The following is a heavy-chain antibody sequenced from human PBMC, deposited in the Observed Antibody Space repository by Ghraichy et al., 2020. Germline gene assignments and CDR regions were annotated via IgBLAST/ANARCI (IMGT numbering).Heavy chain of an antibody. CDR2: INHSGST. V-gene: IGHV4-34*01. D-gene: IGHD3-10*01. CDR3: ARGERFGELLYFDY. Sequence: SQTLSLTCAVYGGSFSGYYWSWIRQPPGKGLEWIGEINHSGSTNYNPSLKSRVTISVDTSKNQFSLKLSSVTAADTAVYYCARGERFGELLYFDYWGQGTLVTVSS. J-gene: IGHJ4*02. CDR1: GGSFSGYY.